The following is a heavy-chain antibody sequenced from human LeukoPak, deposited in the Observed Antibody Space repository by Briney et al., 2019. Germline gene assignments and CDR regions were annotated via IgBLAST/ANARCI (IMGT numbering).Heavy chain of an antibody. CDR2: ITPSGGST. D-gene: IGHD3-3*01. Sequence: ASVKVSCKASGYTFTSYYMHWVRQAPGQGLEWMGIITPSGGSTNYAQKFQGRVTMTRDTSTSTVSMELSSLRSEDTAVYYCARVRPIWDAFDIWGQGTMVTVSS. CDR3: ARVRPIWDAFDI. J-gene: IGHJ3*02. V-gene: IGHV1-46*01. CDR1: GYTFTSYY.